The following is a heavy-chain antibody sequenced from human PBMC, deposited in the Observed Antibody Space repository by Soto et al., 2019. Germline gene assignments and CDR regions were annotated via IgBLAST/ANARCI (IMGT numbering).Heavy chain of an antibody. D-gene: IGHD3-9*01. Sequence: QVQLVESGGGVVQPGRSLRLSCAASGFTFSSYGMHWVRQAPGTGLEWGAALWYDGCNKYYADSVKGRFTISRDNSKITLDLQMNSLRAEDTAVYYCARDRRDWLSHYYYGIDVWGQGTTVTVSS. CDR2: LWYDGCNK. CDR1: GFTFSSYG. J-gene: IGHJ6*02. V-gene: IGHV3-33*01. CDR3: ARDRRDWLSHYYYGIDV.